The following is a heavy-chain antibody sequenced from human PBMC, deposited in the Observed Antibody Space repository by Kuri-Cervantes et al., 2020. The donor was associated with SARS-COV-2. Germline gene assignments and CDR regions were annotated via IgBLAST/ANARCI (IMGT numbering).Heavy chain of an antibody. Sequence: GESLKISCEASGFTFSSYGMSWVRQAPGKGLEWVSAISDSGGSTYYADSVKGRFTISRDNSKNTLYLQMNSLRAEDTAVYYCASHRSNYDRSFDYWGQGTLVTVSS. CDR2: ISDSGGST. J-gene: IGHJ4*02. CDR1: GFTFSSYG. CDR3: ASHRSNYDRSFDY. V-gene: IGHV3-23*01. D-gene: IGHD4-11*01.